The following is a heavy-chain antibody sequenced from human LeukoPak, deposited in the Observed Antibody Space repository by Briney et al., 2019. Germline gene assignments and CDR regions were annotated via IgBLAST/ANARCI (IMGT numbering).Heavy chain of an antibody. CDR3: ARLYWGLKNAFDI. CDR1: GFTFSSYA. J-gene: IGHJ3*02. V-gene: IGHV3-30-3*01. CDR2: ISYDGSNK. D-gene: IGHD2-2*02. Sequence: GGSLRLSCAASGFTFSSYAMHWVRQAPGKGLEWVAVISYDGSNKYYADSVKGRFTISRDNSKNTLYLQMNSLRAEDTAVYYCARLYWGLKNAFDIWGQGTMVTVSS.